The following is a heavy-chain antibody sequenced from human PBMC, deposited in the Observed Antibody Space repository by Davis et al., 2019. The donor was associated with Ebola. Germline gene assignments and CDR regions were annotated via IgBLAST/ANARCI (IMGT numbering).Heavy chain of an antibody. CDR1: GYTFTSYG. CDR3: ARSAITIFGVPMGWFDP. CDR2: ISGYNGNT. D-gene: IGHD3-3*01. J-gene: IGHJ5*02. Sequence: ASVKVSCKASGYTFTSYGISWVRQAPGQGLEWMGWISGYNGNTDHAQKLQGRVTMTTDTSTNTAYMELRSLRSDDTAVYYCARSAITIFGVPMGWFDPWGQGTLVTVSS. V-gene: IGHV1-18*01.